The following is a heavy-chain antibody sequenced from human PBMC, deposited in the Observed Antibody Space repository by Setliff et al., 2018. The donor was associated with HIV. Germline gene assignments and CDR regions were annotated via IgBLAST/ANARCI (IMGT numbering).Heavy chain of an antibody. CDR3: ARESACSSTSCPKVLDY. D-gene: IGHD2-2*01. Sequence: ASVKVSCKASGGTFGIYGISWVRQAPGQGLEWMGGTIPMFGTANYAQKFQGRVTITTDESTNTGRMELSSLRSEDTAVYYCARESACSSTSCPKVLDYWGQGTLVTVSS. CDR1: GGTFGIYG. CDR2: TIPMFGTA. J-gene: IGHJ4*02. V-gene: IGHV1-69*05.